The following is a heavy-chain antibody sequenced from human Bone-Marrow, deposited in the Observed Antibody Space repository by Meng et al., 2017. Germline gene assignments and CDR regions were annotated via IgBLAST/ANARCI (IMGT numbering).Heavy chain of an antibody. CDR1: GDSVSSNSAA. J-gene: IGHJ4*02. V-gene: IGHV6-1*01. CDR2: TYYKSKWYN. D-gene: IGHD5-12*01. CDR3: ARGGIVATSSLDY. Sequence: QVQLQQSGPGLVKPSQTLPPTCAISGDSVSSNSAAWNWIRQSPSRGLEWLGRTYYKSKWYNDYAVSVKSRITINPDTSKNQFSLQLNSVTPEDTAVYYCARGGIVATSSLDYWGQGTLVTVSS.